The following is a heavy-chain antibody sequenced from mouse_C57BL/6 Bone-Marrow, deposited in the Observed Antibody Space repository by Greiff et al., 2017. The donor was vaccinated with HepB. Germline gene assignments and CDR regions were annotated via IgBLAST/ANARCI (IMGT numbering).Heavy chain of an antibody. D-gene: IGHD3-1*01. V-gene: IGHV5-4*01. CDR3: AREDHSGY. J-gene: IGHJ4*01. CDR1: GFTFSSYA. Sequence: EVKLMESGGGLVKPGGSLKLSCAASGFTFSSYAMSWVRQTPEKRLEWVATISDGGSYTYYPDNVKGRFTISRDNAKNNLYLQMSHLKSEDTAMYYCAREDHSGYWGQGTSVTVSS. CDR2: ISDGGSYT.